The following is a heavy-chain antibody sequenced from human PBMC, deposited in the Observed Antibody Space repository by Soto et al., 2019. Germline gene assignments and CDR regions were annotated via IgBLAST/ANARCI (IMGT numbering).Heavy chain of an antibody. CDR1: GYTFTSYD. D-gene: IGHD2-2*01. CDR3: ARERATRLDP. CDR2: MNPNSGNT. Sequence: QVQLVQSGAEVKKPGASVKVACKASGYTFTSYDINWVRQATGQGLEWMGWMNPNSGNTGYAQKCQGRATMTRNTAISTAYMELSSLGSEDPAVYYCARERATRLDPWGQRTRVTVAS. V-gene: IGHV1-8*01. J-gene: IGHJ5*02.